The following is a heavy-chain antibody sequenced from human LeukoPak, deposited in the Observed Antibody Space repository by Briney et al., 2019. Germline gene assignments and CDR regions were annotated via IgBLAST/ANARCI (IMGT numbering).Heavy chain of an antibody. V-gene: IGHV3-30*02. CDR1: GFTFSSYG. CDR3: AKLSTTATTY. D-gene: IGHD4-17*01. J-gene: IGHJ4*02. CDR2: IRYDGSNK. Sequence: GGSLRLSCAASGFTFSSYGMHWVRQAPGKGLEWVAFIRYDGSNKYYADSVKGRFTISRDNSKNTLFLQMNSLRVDDTAVYYCAKLSTTATTYWGQGILVTVSS.